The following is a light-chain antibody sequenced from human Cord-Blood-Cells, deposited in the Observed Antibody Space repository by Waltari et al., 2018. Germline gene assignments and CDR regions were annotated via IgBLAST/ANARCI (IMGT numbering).Light chain of an antibody. J-gene: IGLJ1*01. CDR2: DVS. CDR1: SSDVGGYNY. V-gene: IGLV2-11*01. Sequence: QSALTQPRPVSGSPGQSVTISCTGTSSDVGGYNYVSWYQQLPGKAPKLMIYDVSKRPSGVPDRFSGSKSGNTASLTISGLQAEDEADYYCCSYAGSYTYVFGTGTKVTVL. CDR3: CSYAGSYTYV.